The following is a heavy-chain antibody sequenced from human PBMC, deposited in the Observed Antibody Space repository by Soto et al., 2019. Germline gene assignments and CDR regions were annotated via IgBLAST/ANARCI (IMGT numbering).Heavy chain of an antibody. J-gene: IGHJ4*02. CDR1: GFSLSTSGVG. Sequence: SGPTLVNPTHTLTLTCTFSGFSLSTSGVGVGWIRQPPGKALEWLALIYWNDDKRYSPSLKSRLTITKDTSKNQVVLTMTNMEAVEKATYYCAHSPSSRKNQYFDYWGQGTLVTVSS. V-gene: IGHV2-5*01. CDR3: AHSPSSRKNQYFDY. D-gene: IGHD6-13*01. CDR2: IYWNDDK.